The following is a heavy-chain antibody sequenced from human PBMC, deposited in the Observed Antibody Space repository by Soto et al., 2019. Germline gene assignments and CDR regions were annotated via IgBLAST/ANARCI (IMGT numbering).Heavy chain of an antibody. D-gene: IGHD3-22*01. Sequence: ASVKVSCKASGDTFSTYTITWMRQAPGQGLEWMGGIIPRSATSNYAQKFQGRVTITADESTSTAYMELSSLKASDTAMYYCARQQPDSSEGDYGMDVWGQGTTVTVSS. J-gene: IGHJ6*02. V-gene: IGHV1-69*13. CDR3: ARQQPDSSEGDYGMDV. CDR2: IIPRSATS. CDR1: GDTFSTYT.